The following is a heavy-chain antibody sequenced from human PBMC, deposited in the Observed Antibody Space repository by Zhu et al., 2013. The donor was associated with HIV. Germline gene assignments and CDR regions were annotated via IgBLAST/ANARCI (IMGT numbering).Heavy chain of an antibody. CDR3: ARGGTIFGVVIPVSYYYMDV. Sequence: QVHLVQSGSEVKKPGASVKVSCKASGYTLTNYGITWVRQAPGQGLEWVGWISTYYGNTNYAQRLQGRLTMTTDTSTSTAYMELRSLRSDDTAVYYCARGGTIFGVVIPVSYYYMDVWGKGTTGHRLL. D-gene: IGHD3-3*01. J-gene: IGHJ6*03. CDR2: ISTYYGNT. CDR1: GYTLTNYG. V-gene: IGHV1-18*01.